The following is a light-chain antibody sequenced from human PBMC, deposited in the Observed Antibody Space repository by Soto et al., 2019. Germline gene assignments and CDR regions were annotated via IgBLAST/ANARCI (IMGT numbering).Light chain of an antibody. V-gene: IGKV1-8*01. CDR1: QGISSY. CDR3: RQYYSYLT. CDR2: AAS. J-gene: IGKJ4*01. Sequence: AIRMTQSPSSLSASTGDRVTITCRASQGISSYLAWYQQKPGKAPKLLIYAASTLQSGVPSRFSGSGSGTDFTLTISCLQSEDFATYYCRQYYSYLTFGGGTKVEIK.